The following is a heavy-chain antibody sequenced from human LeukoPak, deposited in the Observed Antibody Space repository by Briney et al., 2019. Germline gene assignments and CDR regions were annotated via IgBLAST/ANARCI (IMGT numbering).Heavy chain of an antibody. CDR2: INPSGGDT. CDR1: GYTFTTYY. D-gene: IGHD3-22*01. CDR3: ARGSFAGTGGYYASNPFFDY. Sequence: ASVKDSCKASGYTFTTYYIHWVRPAPGQGLEWVGIINPSGGDTKYAQKFQGRVTLIRDTSTSTVSMELSSLRSEDTAVYYCARGSFAGTGGYYASNPFFDYWGQGTLVTVSS. V-gene: IGHV1-46*01. J-gene: IGHJ4*02.